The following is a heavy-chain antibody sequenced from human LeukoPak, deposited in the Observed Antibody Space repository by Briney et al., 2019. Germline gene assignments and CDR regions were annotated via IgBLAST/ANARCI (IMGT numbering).Heavy chain of an antibody. V-gene: IGHV3-30-3*01. CDR1: RFTFSSYA. Sequence: GGSLRLSCAASRFTFSSYAMHRVRQAPGKGLEWVAVISYDGSNKYYADFVKGRFTISRDNSKNTLYLQMNSLRAEDTAVYYCARSGYSYGYYFDYWGQGTLVTVSS. CDR2: ISYDGSNK. D-gene: IGHD5-18*01. J-gene: IGHJ4*02. CDR3: ARSGYSYGYYFDY.